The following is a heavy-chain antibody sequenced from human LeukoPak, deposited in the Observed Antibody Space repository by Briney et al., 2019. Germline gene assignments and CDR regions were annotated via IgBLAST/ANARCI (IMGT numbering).Heavy chain of an antibody. CDR3: ARDNNKRELTWFDY. Sequence: ASVKVSCKASGYTFTSYGTSWVRRAPGQGLEWMGWISAYNGNTNYAQKLQGRVTMTTDTSTSTAYMELRSLRSDDTAVYYCARDNNKRELTWFDYWGQGTLVTVSS. J-gene: IGHJ4*02. CDR1: GYTFTSYG. V-gene: IGHV1-18*01. CDR2: ISAYNGNT. D-gene: IGHD1-26*01.